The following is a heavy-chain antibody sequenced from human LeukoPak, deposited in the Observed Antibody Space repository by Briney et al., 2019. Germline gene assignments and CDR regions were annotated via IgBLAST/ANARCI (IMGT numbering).Heavy chain of an antibody. CDR1: GGSTSGYF. D-gene: IGHD5-12*01. J-gene: IGHJ4*02. V-gene: IGHV4-4*07. Sequence: SETLSLTCTVSGGSTSGYFWSRIRQPAGKGLEWIGRIYSSGINNYNPSLKSRVTMSLDTSKNHLSLNLTSVTAADTAVYYCAREPTSGREPTSGRPLDYWGPGTLVTVSS. CDR2: IYSSGIN. CDR3: AREPTSGREPTSGRPLDY.